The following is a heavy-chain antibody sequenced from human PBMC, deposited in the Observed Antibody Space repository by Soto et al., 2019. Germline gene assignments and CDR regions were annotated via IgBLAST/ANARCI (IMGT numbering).Heavy chain of an antibody. V-gene: IGHV1-2*04. Sequence: ASVKVSCKASGYTFTGYYMHWVRQAPGQGLEWMGWINPNSGGTNYAQKFQGWVTMTRDTSISTAYMELSRLRSDDTAVYYCARDGGYCTNGVCQNWFDPWGQGTLVTVSS. CDR1: GYTFTGYY. D-gene: IGHD2-8*01. CDR3: ARDGGYCTNGVCQNWFDP. J-gene: IGHJ5*02. CDR2: INPNSGGT.